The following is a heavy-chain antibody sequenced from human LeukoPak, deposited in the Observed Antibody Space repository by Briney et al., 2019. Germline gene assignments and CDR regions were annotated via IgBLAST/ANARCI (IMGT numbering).Heavy chain of an antibody. Sequence: ASVKVSCKASGYTFTSYGISWVRQAPGQGLEWMGWISAYNGNTNYAQKLQGRVTMTTDTSTSTAYMELRSLRSDDTAVYYCARVIVPAAPQLGMDVWGQGTTVTVSS. D-gene: IGHD2-2*01. CDR1: GYTFTSYG. V-gene: IGHV1-18*01. CDR3: ARVIVPAAPQLGMDV. CDR2: ISAYNGNT. J-gene: IGHJ6*02.